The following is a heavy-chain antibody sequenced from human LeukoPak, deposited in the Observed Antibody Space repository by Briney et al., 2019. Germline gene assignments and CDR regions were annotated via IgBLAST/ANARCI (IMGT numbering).Heavy chain of an antibody. J-gene: IGHJ4*02. Sequence: PGGSLRLSCAASGFTFSSYGMSWVRQAPGKGLEWVSAISGSGGSTYYADSVKGRFTVSRDNSKNTLYLQMNSLRAEDTAVYYCAKDGGYSGYLPDYWGQGTLVTVSS. V-gene: IGHV3-23*01. D-gene: IGHD5-12*01. CDR3: AKDGGYSGYLPDY. CDR1: GFTFSSYG. CDR2: ISGSGGST.